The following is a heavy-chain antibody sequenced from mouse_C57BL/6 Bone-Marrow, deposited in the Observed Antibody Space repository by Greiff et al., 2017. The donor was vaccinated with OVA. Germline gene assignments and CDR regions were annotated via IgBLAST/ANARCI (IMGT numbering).Heavy chain of an antibody. V-gene: IGHV5-12*01. D-gene: IGHD4-1*01. J-gene: IGHJ3*01. Sequence: EVKVEESGGGLVQPGGSLKLSCAASGFTFSDYYMYWVRQTPEKRLEWVAYISNGGGSTYYPDTVKGRFTISRDNAKNTLYLQMSRLKSEDTAMYYCARKLGRGAPGCAYWGQGTLVTVSA. CDR3: ARKLGRGAPGCAY. CDR1: GFTFSDYY. CDR2: ISNGGGST.